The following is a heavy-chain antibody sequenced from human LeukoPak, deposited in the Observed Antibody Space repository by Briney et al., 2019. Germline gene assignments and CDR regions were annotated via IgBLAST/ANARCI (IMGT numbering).Heavy chain of an antibody. D-gene: IGHD1-26*01. CDR1: GFTFDDYT. V-gene: IGHV3-43*01. CDR2: ISWDGGST. J-gene: IGHJ6*03. Sequence: GGSLRLSCAASGFTFDDYTMHWVRQAPGKGLEWVSLISWDGGSTYYADSVKGRFTISRDNSKNSLYLQMNSLRTEDTALYYCAKDIKGWGFPLVGATEVSYYYMDVWGKGTTVTVSS. CDR3: AKDIKGWGFPLVGATEVSYYYMDV.